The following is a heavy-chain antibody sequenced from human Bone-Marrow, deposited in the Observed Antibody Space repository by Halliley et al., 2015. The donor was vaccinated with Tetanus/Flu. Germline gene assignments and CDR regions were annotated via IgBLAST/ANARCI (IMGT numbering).Heavy chain of an antibody. CDR1: GFTLSSYW. V-gene: IGHV3-74*01. J-gene: IGHJ4*02. D-gene: IGHD3-22*01. Sequence: SLRLSCVASGFTLSSYWMHWVRQAPGKGLVWVSRINSDGSSTSYADSVKGRFTISRDNAKNTLYVQMNSLRAEDTAVYYCARGNPFDYYDSSGYYPLDQWGQGTLVTVSS. CDR3: ARGNPFDYYDSSGYYPLDQ. CDR2: INSDGSST.